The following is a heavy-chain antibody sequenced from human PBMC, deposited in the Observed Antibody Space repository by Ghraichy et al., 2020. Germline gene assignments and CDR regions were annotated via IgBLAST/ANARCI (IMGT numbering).Heavy chain of an antibody. CDR2: ISSNGGST. CDR3: ARAPTTGYSSSWYAYYYYYGMDV. D-gene: IGHD6-13*01. J-gene: IGHJ6*02. V-gene: IGHV3-64*01. Sequence: SCAASGFTFSSYAMHWVRQAPGKGLEYVSAISSNGGSTYYANSVKGRFTISRDNSKNTLYLQMGSLRAEDMAVYYCARAPTTGYSSSWYAYYYYYGMDVWGQGTTVTVSS. CDR1: GFTFSSYA.